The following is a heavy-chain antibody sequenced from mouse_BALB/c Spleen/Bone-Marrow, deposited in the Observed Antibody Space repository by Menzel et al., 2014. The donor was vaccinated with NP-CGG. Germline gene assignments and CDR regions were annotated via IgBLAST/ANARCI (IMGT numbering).Heavy chain of an antibody. J-gene: IGHJ2*01. V-gene: IGHV7-3*02. CDR3: ARYGYDYFDY. D-gene: IGHD2-2*01. CDR2: IRNKANGYTT. CDR1: GFTFTDYY. Sequence: DVKLVESGGGLVQPGGSLRLSCATSGFTFTDYYMSWVRQPPGKALEWWGFIRNKANGYTTEYSASVKGRFTISRDNSQSILYLQMNTLRAEDSATYYCARYGYDYFDYWGQGTTLTVSS.